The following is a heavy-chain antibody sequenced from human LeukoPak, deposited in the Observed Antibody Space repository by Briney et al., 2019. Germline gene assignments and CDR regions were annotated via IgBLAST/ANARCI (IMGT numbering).Heavy chain of an antibody. CDR2: ISGSGGST. CDR3: AKYPVAYTSGWYLDY. CDR1: GFIFSRNA. Sequence: PGGSLRLSCAASGFIFSRNAMNWVRQAPGKGLEWVSTISGSGGSTYYADSVKGRFTIPRDNFKSTLYLQMNNLRAEDTALYYCAKYPVAYTSGWYLDYWGQGTLVTVSS. D-gene: IGHD6-19*01. J-gene: IGHJ4*02. V-gene: IGHV3-23*01.